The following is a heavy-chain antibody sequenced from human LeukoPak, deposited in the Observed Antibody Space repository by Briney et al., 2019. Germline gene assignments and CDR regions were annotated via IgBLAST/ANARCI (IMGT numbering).Heavy chain of an antibody. CDR3: ASGSASGYVLDCYYMDV. J-gene: IGHJ6*03. Sequence: PSETLSLTCTVSGGSISSGGYYWSWIRQPPGKGLEWIGYIYHSGSTYYNPSLKSRVTISVDRSKNQFSLKLSSVTAADTAVYYCASGSASGYVLDCYYMDVWGKGTTVTVSS. V-gene: IGHV4-30-2*01. CDR2: IYHSGST. D-gene: IGHD5-12*01. CDR1: GGSISSGGYY.